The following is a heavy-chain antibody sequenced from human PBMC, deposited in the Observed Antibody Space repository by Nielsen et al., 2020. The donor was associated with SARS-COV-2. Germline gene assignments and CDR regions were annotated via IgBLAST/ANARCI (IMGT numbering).Heavy chain of an antibody. CDR2: IYRAGST. D-gene: IGHD1/OR15-1a*01. V-gene: IGHV3-53*01. Sequence: GESLKISCAASGFSVRSNFMTWVRQAPGKGLEWVSVIYRAGSTYYADSVKGRFTISTDSSQKTLYLQMNSLRVEDTAVYYCASVRFNNVPSWGQGTQVTVSS. J-gene: IGHJ5*02. CDR1: GFSVRSNF. CDR3: ASVRFNNVPS.